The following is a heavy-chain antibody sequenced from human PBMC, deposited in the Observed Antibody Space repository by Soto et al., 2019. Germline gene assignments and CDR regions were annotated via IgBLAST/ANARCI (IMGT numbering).Heavy chain of an antibody. D-gene: IGHD6-13*01. J-gene: IGHJ3*02. V-gene: IGHV4-39*01. CDR1: GGSISSSSYY. CDR2: IYYSGSN. CDR3: ARRGIAAAGSGAFDI. Sequence: SETLSLTCTVSGGSISSSSYYWGWIRQPPGKGLEWIGCIYYSGSNYYNPSLKSRVTISVDTSKNQFSLKLSSVTAADTAVYYCARRGIAAAGSGAFDIWGQGTMVTVSS.